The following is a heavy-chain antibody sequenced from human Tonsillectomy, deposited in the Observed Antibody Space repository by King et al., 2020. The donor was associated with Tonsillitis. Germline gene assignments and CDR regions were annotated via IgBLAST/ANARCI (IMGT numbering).Heavy chain of an antibody. CDR2: IHYSGST. CDR1: GASISTYY. CDR3: ARHSGCTHDVFYI. Sequence: LQLQESGPGLVKSSETLSLTCSVSGASISTYYWSWIRQPPGKGLEWIAYIHYSGSTNYNPSLKSRITISVDTSKNQFSLKLSSVTAADTAVYYCARHSGCTHDVFYIWGQGTVVTVSS. J-gene: IGHJ3*02. D-gene: IGHD2-8*01. V-gene: IGHV4-59*08.